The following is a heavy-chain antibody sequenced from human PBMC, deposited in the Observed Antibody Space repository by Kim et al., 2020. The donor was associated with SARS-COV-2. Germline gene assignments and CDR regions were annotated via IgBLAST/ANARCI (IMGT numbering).Heavy chain of an antibody. CDR2: ISYDGSNK. CDR3: AKGGILWFGESPQT. J-gene: IGHJ5*02. CDR1: GFTFSSYG. D-gene: IGHD3-10*01. Sequence: GGSLRLSCAASGFTFSSYGMHWVRQAPGKGLEWVAVISYDGSNKYYADSVKGRFTISRDNSKNTLYLQMNSLRAGDTAVYYCAKGGILWFGESPQTWGQGTLVTVSS. V-gene: IGHV3-30*18.